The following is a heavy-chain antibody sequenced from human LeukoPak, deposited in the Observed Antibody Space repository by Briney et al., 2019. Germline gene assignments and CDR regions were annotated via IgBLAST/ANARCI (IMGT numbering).Heavy chain of an antibody. D-gene: IGHD4-17*01. CDR1: GGSISSSSYY. CDR2: IYYSGST. V-gene: IGHV4-39*07. Sequence: SETLSLTCIVSGGSISSSSYYWGWIRQPPGKGLEWIGSIYYSGSTYYNPSLKSRVTISVDTSKNQFSLKLSSVTAADTAVYYCAEGPYGDAFDIWGQGTMVTVSS. CDR3: AEGPYGDAFDI. J-gene: IGHJ3*02.